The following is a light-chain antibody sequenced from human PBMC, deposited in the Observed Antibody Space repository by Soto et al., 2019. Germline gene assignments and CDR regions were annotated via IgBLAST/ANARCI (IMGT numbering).Light chain of an antibody. CDR2: GAF. Sequence: EIALTQSPATLSLSPGERATLSCRASPSVPNYVAWYQQKPGQAPRLLIYGAFNRATGIPARFSGSGSGADFTLTISSLEAEDSAVYYCQQRSNWPSITFGQGTRLEIK. CDR3: QQRSNWPSIT. J-gene: IGKJ5*01. V-gene: IGKV3-11*01. CDR1: PSVPNY.